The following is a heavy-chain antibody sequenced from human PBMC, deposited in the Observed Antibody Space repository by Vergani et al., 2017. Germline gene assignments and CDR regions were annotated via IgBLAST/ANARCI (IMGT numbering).Heavy chain of an antibody. V-gene: IGHV5-51*01. J-gene: IGHJ4*02. CDR2: IYPGDSDT. D-gene: IGHD3-10*01. Sequence: EVQLVQSGAAVKKPGESLKISCKGSGYSFTSYWIGWVRQMPGKGLEWMGIIYPGDSDTRYSPSFQGQVTISADKSISTAYLQWSSLKASDTAMYYCARGRPRSPRSGSPQAPIDYWGQGTLVTVSS. CDR1: GYSFTSYW. CDR3: ARGRPRSPRSGSPQAPIDY.